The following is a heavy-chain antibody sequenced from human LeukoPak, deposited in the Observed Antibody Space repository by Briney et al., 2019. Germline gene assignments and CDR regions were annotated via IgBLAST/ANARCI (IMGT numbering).Heavy chain of an antibody. CDR3: ATDQRIQLWPTGQGYYYYMDV. CDR2: IYTSGST. V-gene: IGHV4-4*07. Sequence: SETLSLTCTVSVGSISSYYWSWIRQPAGKGLEWIVRIYTSGSTNYNPSLKSRVTISVDTSKNQFSQKLSSVTAADKAVYYCATDQRIQLWPTGQGYYYYMDVWGKGTTVTVSS. D-gene: IGHD5-18*01. CDR1: VGSISSYY. J-gene: IGHJ6*03.